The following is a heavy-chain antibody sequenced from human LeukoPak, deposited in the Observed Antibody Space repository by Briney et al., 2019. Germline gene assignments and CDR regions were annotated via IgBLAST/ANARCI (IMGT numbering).Heavy chain of an antibody. V-gene: IGHV4-59*08. CDR2: TYYSGST. Sequence: PSETLSLTCTVSGGSISSYYWSWIRQPPGKGLEWIGYTYYSGSTNYNPSLKSRVTISVDTSKNQFSLKLSSVTAADTAVYYCARHGDVEMATTGFDYWGQGTLVTVSS. CDR3: ARHGDVEMATTGFDY. CDR1: GGSISSYY. D-gene: IGHD5-24*01. J-gene: IGHJ4*02.